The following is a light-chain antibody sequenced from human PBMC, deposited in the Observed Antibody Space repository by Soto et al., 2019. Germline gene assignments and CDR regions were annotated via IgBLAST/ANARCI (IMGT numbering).Light chain of an antibody. Sequence: ETLLTQSPDTLSVSPGETATLSCRASQSVSNSLAWYRQRPGQPPSLLIYATSTRATGVPARFTGSGSGTEFTLTISSLQSEDFAVYYCHQYYDWPPWTFGQGTQVEI. J-gene: IGKJ1*01. CDR3: HQYYDWPPWT. V-gene: IGKV3-15*01. CDR2: ATS. CDR1: QSVSNS.